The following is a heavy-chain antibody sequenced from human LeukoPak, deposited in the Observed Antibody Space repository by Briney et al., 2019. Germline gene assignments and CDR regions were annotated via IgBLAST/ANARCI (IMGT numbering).Heavy chain of an antibody. D-gene: IGHD6-13*01. CDR2: IIPLVGTA. CDR1: GGTFSSYA. CDR3: ARVVGLTGYSSSWYSGYYYYMDV. J-gene: IGHJ6*03. Sequence: SVKVSCKASGGTFSSYAISWVRQAPGQGLEWMGGIIPLVGTANYAQRFQDRVTITADKSTSTAYMELSSLRSEDTAVYYCARVVGLTGYSSSWYSGYYYYMDVWGRGTTVTVSS. V-gene: IGHV1-69*06.